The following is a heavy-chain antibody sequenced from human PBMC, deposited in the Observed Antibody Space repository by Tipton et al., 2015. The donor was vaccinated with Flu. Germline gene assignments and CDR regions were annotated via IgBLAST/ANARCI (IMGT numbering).Heavy chain of an antibody. CDR2: INHSGST. CDR1: GGSFSGYY. V-gene: IGHV4-34*01. D-gene: IGHD3-9*01. J-gene: IGHJ4*02. Sequence: LRLSCAVYGGSFSGYYWSWIRQPPGKGLEWIGEINHSGSTNYNPSLKSRVTISVDTSKNQFSLKLSSVTAADTAVYYCARGHPLRYFDDYWGQGTLVTVSS. CDR3: ARGHPLRYFDDY.